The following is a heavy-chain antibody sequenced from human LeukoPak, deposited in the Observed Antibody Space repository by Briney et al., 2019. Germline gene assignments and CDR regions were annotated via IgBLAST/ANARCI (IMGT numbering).Heavy chain of an antibody. CDR3: ASPPRSSSWYGGVDY. J-gene: IGHJ4*02. CDR1: GGSISSSSYY. CDR2: IYYSGST. V-gene: IGHV4-39*07. Sequence: PSETLSLTCTVSGGSISSSSYYWGWIRQPPGKGLEWIGSIYYSGSTYYNPSLKSRVTISVDTSKNQFSLKLSSVTVADTAVYYCASPPRSSSWYGGVDYWGQGTLVTVSS. D-gene: IGHD6-13*01.